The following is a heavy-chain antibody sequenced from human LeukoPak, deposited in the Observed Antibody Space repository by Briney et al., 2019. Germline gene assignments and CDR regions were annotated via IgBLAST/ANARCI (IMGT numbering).Heavy chain of an antibody. CDR2: INPNSGGT. CDR1: GYTFTGYY. Sequence: ASVKVSCKASGYTFTGYYMHWVRQAPGQGLEWMGWINPNSGGTNYAQKFQGRVTMTRDTSINTAYMELSRLRSDDTAVYYCAREVRYDSPSSYFDYWGQGTLVTVSS. J-gene: IGHJ4*02. CDR3: AREVRYDSPSSYFDY. V-gene: IGHV1-2*02. D-gene: IGHD3-10*01.